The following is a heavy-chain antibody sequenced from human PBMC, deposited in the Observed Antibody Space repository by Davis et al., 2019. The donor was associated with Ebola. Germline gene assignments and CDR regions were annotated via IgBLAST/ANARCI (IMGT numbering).Heavy chain of an antibody. CDR2: ISSSGSTT. J-gene: IGHJ4*02. CDR3: AREPSMGDS. D-gene: IGHD3-16*01. CDR1: GFTFSSYE. Sequence: GESLKISCAASGFTFSSYEMNWVRQAPGKGLEWVSYISSSGSTTYYADSVKGRFTISRDNSRDTLYLQMDSLTVEDTAVYYCAREPSMGDSWGQGTLVTVSS. V-gene: IGHV3-48*03.